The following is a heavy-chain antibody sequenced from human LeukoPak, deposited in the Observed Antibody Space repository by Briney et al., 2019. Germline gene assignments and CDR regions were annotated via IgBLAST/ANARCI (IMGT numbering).Heavy chain of an antibody. CDR2: INWNGGST. Sequence: PGGSLRLSCAASGFTFDDYSMSWVRQAPGKGLEWVSGINWNGGSTGYADSVKGRFTISRDNAKNSLYLQMNSLRAEDTALYYCARREAAAGLDSMYYFDYWGQGTLVTVSS. CDR3: ARREAAAGLDSMYYFDY. V-gene: IGHV3-20*04. J-gene: IGHJ4*02. D-gene: IGHD6-13*01. CDR1: GFTFDDYS.